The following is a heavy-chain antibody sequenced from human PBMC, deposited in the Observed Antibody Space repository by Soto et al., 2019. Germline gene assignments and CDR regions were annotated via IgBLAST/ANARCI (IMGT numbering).Heavy chain of an antibody. CDR1: GGTFSSYA. Sequence: ASVKVSCKASGGTFSSYAISWVRQAPGQGLEWMGGIIPIFGTANYAQKFQGRVTITADESTSTAYMELSSLRSEDTAVYYCARLKYYGSGSYSDYWGQGTLVTVSS. CDR3: ARLKYYGSGSYSDY. J-gene: IGHJ4*02. CDR2: IIPIFGTA. V-gene: IGHV1-69*13. D-gene: IGHD3-10*01.